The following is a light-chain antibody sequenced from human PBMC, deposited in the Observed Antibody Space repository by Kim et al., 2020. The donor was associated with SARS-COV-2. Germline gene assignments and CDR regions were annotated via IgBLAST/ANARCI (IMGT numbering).Light chain of an antibody. CDR1: QGIGSY. CDR3: QQYYSYPRT. J-gene: IGKJ1*01. V-gene: IGKV1-8*01. Sequence: ASTGDIVHMTGRASQGIGSYLAWYQQIPGKAPKLLIYAASTVQSGVPSRFSGSGSGTDFTRNISCLQSEEFATYYCQQYYSYPRTFGQGTKGDIK. CDR2: AAS.